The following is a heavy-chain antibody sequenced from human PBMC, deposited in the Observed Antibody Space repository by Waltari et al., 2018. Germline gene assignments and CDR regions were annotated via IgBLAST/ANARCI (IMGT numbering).Heavy chain of an antibody. CDR1: GYTFTGYY. Sequence: QVQLVQSGAEVKKPGASVKVSCKASGYTFTGYYMHWVRQAPGQGLEWMGRINPNGGGTNYAQKFQGRVTMTRDTSISTAYMELSRLRSDDTAVYYCARSFQLYVNWFDPWGQGTLVTVSS. CDR3: ARSFQLYVNWFDP. J-gene: IGHJ5*02. V-gene: IGHV1-2*06. D-gene: IGHD3-16*02. CDR2: INPNGGGT.